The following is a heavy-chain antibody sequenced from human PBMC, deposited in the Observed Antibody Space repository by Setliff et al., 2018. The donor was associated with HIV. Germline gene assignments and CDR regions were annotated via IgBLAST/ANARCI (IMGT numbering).Heavy chain of an antibody. J-gene: IGHJ4*02. D-gene: IGHD6-19*01. V-gene: IGHV4-61*02. CDR2: IDVNGET. CDR3: ASRHPLAGRTFDQ. CDR1: GGSLSSGNEY. Sequence: SETLSLTCTVSGGSLSSGNEYWTWIRQPAGKGLEWIGRIDVNGETNYNPSLNNRVTMSVDKPKNQLSLRLNSVTAADTAVSYCASRHPLAGRTFDQWGPGTLVTVSS.